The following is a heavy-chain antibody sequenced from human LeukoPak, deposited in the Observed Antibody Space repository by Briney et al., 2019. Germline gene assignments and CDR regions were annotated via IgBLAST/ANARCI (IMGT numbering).Heavy chain of an antibody. J-gene: IGHJ4*02. CDR1: GFTFSSYG. Sequence: GGSLRLSCAASGFTFSSYGMSWVRQAPGKGLEWVADIRHGGSNKYYADSVKGRFTISRDNSKNTLYLQMNSLRAEDTAVYYYARVTYYDILTPDYWGQGTLVPVSA. CDR3: ARVTYYDILTPDY. D-gene: IGHD3-9*01. V-gene: IGHV3-33*08. CDR2: IRHGGSNK.